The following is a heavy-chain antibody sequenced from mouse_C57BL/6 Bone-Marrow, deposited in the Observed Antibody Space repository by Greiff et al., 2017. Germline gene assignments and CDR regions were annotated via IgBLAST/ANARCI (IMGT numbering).Heavy chain of an antibody. CDR2: IDPSDSYT. Sequence: QVQLQQPGAELVMPGASVKLSCKASGYTFTSYWMHWVKQRPGQGLEWIGEIDPSDSYTNYNQKFKGKSTLTVDKSSSTAYMQLSSLTSADSAVYYCARDYPYAMDYWGQGTSVTVSS. V-gene: IGHV1-69*01. J-gene: IGHJ4*01. CDR3: ARDYPYAMDY. D-gene: IGHD2-4*01. CDR1: GYTFTSYW.